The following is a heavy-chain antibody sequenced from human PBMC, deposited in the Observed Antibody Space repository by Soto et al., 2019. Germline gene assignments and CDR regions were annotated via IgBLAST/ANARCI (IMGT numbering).Heavy chain of an antibody. V-gene: IGHV4-34*01. CDR2: INHSGST. CDR3: AKRGYFDAFDI. CDR1: GGSFSGYY. J-gene: IGHJ3*02. D-gene: IGHD2-15*01. Sequence: PSDTLSLTCAVYGGSFSGYYWSWIRQPPGKGLEWIGEINHSGSTNYNPSLKSRVTISVDTSKNQFSLKLSSVTAADTAVYYCAKRGYFDAFDIWGQGTMVTVSS.